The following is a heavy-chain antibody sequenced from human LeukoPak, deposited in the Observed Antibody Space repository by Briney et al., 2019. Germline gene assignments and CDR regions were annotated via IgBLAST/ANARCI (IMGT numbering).Heavy chain of an antibody. D-gene: IGHD6-13*01. J-gene: IGHJ6*02. CDR1: GGSFSGYY. CDR2: INHSGST. CDR3: ARGSRGCRYRQACRIAAAGTSGMDV. Sequence: SETLSLTCAVYGGSFSGYYWSWIRQPPGKGLEWIGEINHSGSTNYNPSLKSRVTISVDTSKNQFSLKLSSVTAADTAVYYCARGSRGCRYRQACRIAAAGTSGMDVWGQGTTVTVSS. V-gene: IGHV4-34*01.